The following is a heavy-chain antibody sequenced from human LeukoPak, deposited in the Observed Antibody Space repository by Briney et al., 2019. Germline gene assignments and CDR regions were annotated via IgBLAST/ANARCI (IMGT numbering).Heavy chain of an antibody. V-gene: IGHV1-69*02. CDR1: GGTFSSYT. CDR2: IIPILGIA. Sequence: SVKVSCKASGGTFSSYTISWVRQAPGQGLEWMGRIIPILGIANYAQKFQGRVTITADKSTSTASMELSSLRAEDTAVYYCARAGIAAAGPLYYYYGMDVWGQGTTVTVSS. D-gene: IGHD6-13*01. J-gene: IGHJ6*01. CDR3: ARAGIAAAGPLYYYYGMDV.